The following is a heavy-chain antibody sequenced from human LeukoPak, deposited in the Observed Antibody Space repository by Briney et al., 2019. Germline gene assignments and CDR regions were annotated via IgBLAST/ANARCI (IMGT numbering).Heavy chain of an antibody. Sequence: GGSLRLSCAASEFTFSDYYMSWIRQAPGKGLEWVSYISYSGDTIYYADSVKGRFTVSRDNAKNSLYLQMNSLRVEDTAVYYCAKDPSLYYDFWSGSRAFDIWGQGTMVTVSS. CDR1: EFTFSDYY. V-gene: IGHV3-11*01. CDR3: AKDPSLYYDFWSGSRAFDI. CDR2: ISYSGDTI. D-gene: IGHD3-3*01. J-gene: IGHJ3*02.